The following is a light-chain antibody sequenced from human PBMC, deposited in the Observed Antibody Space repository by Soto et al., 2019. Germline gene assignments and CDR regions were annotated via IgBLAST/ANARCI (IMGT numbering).Light chain of an antibody. J-gene: IGKJ4*01. V-gene: IGKV1-39*01. CDR2: AAS. CDR3: QQSYSTPLT. Sequence: DIQMTQSPSSLSASVGDRVTITCRASQSISSYLNWYQQKPGKAPKLLIYAASSLQSGVPSRFSGSGSGTEFTLTISILQPEEFATYYCQQSYSTPLTFGGGTKVEIK. CDR1: QSISSY.